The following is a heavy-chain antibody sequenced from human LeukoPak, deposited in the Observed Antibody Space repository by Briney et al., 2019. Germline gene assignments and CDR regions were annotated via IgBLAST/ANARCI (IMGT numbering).Heavy chain of an antibody. Sequence: AASVKVSCKASGYTFTSYGISWVRQAPGQGLEWMGWISAYNGNTNYAQKLQGRVTMTTDTSTSTAYMELRSLRSDDTAMYYCATNRYDSSGYAGNYYYYYMDVWGKGTTVTVSS. CDR1: GYTFTSYG. CDR2: ISAYNGNT. J-gene: IGHJ6*03. V-gene: IGHV1-18*01. CDR3: ATNRYDSSGYAGNYYYYYMDV. D-gene: IGHD3-22*01.